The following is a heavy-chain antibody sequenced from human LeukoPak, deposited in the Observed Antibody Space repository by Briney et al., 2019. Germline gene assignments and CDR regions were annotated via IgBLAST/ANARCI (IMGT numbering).Heavy chain of an antibody. CDR3: ARVPQGGSNPNWFDP. Sequence: SVKVSCKASGDTFSDYAISWVRQAPGPGLEWMGRIVPILRLANYAQKFQGRVTITANKSTSTVYMELSSLRSEDTAVYYCARVPQGGSNPNWFDPWGQGTLVTVSS. CDR1: GDTFSDYA. D-gene: IGHD2-15*01. CDR2: IVPILRLA. J-gene: IGHJ5*02. V-gene: IGHV1-69*04.